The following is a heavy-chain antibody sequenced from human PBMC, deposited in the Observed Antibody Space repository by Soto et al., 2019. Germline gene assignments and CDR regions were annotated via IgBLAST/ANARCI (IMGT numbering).Heavy chain of an antibody. CDR2: TYYRSRWYN. CDR1: GDSISSNSAA. D-gene: IGHD1-1*01. V-gene: IGHV6-1*01. Sequence: SQTLSLTCAISGDSISSNSAAWNWITQSPSRGLEWLGRTYYRSRWYNDYAVSVKSRITVNPDTSKNQFSLHLNSVAPEDTAVYYCAGTTQLQWYYMEVWDKGTTVTISS. CDR3: AGTTQLQWYYMEV. J-gene: IGHJ6*03.